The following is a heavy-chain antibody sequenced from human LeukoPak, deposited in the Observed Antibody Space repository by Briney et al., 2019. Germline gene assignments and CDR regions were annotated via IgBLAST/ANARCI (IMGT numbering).Heavy chain of an antibody. D-gene: IGHD1-26*01. CDR2: INPNSGGT. J-gene: IGHJ4*02. CDR3: ARDGVKWELHFGY. V-gene: IGHV1-2*06. Sequence: GASVKVSCKASGHTFTGYYMHWVRQAPGQGLEWMGRINPNSGGTNYAQKFQGRVTMTRDTSISTAYMELSRLRSDDTAVYYCARDGVKWELHFGYWGQGTLVTVSS. CDR1: GHTFTGYY.